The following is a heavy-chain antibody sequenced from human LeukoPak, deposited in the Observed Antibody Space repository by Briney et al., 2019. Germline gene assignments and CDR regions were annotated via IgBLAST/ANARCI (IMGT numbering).Heavy chain of an antibody. Sequence: SETLSLTCTVSGGSISSGSYYWGWIRQAPGKGLEWIASIHYSGTTYYKPSLKSRVTISVDTSKNQFSLRLSSVTAADTAVYYCARDQRLYSGYDFWFDPWGQGTLVKVSS. D-gene: IGHD5-12*01. V-gene: IGHV4-39*07. J-gene: IGHJ5*02. CDR2: IHYSGTT. CDR3: ARDQRLYSGYDFWFDP. CDR1: GGSISSGSYY.